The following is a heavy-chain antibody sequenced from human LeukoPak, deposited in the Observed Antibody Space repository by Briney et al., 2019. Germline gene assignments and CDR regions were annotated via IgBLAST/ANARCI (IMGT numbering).Heavy chain of an antibody. D-gene: IGHD6-19*01. V-gene: IGHV3-49*04. CDR2: IRSKAYGGTT. CDR1: GFTFGDYA. Sequence: GGSLRLSCTASGFTFGDYAMSWVRQAPGKGLEWVGFIRSKAYGGTTEYAASVKGRLTISRDDSKSIAYLQMNSLKTEDTAVYYCTRDGVVAVAGKDYWGQGILVTVSS. CDR3: TRDGVVAVAGKDY. J-gene: IGHJ4*02.